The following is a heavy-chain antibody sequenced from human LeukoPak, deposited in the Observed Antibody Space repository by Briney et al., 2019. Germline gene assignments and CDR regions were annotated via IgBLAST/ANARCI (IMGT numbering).Heavy chain of an antibody. CDR2: ISWNSGSI. D-gene: IGHD6-13*01. J-gene: IGHJ4*02. CDR1: GFTFDDCA. V-gene: IGHV3-9*03. Sequence: PGRSLRLSCAASGFTFDDCAMHWVRQAPGKGLEWVSGISWNSGSIGYADSVKGRFTISRDNAKNSLYLQMNSLRAEDMALYYCAKSGSSWYHFDYWGQGTLVTVSS. CDR3: AKSGSSWYHFDY.